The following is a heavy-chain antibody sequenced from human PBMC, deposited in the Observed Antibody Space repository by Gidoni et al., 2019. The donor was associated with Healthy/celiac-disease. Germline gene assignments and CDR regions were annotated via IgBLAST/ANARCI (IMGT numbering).Heavy chain of an antibody. CDR3: AKSGQWLVDWFDP. V-gene: IGHV3-23*01. D-gene: IGHD6-19*01. J-gene: IGHJ5*02. CDR1: GFTFSSYA. CDR2: ISGSGGST. Sequence: EVQLLASGGGLVQPGGSLRLHCAASGFTFSSYAMRWVRQAPGKGLEWVSAISGSGGSTYYADSVKGRFTISRDNSKNTLYLQMNSLRAEDTAVYYCAKSGQWLVDWFDPWGQGTLVTVSS.